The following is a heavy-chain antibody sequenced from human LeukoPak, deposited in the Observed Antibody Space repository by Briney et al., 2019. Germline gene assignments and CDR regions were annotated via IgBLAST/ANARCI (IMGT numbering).Heavy chain of an antibody. J-gene: IGHJ5*02. CDR2: ISGDGLRT. CDR1: GFTFDDYA. V-gene: IGHV3-43*02. Sequence: GGSLRLSCAASGFTFDDYAMHWVRQGPGKGLEWVSLISGDGLRTYYADSVKGRFTMSRDNSKNSLYLQMNSLRTEDTAFYYCAKDQGPFDPWGQRTLVTVSS. CDR3: AKDQGPFDP.